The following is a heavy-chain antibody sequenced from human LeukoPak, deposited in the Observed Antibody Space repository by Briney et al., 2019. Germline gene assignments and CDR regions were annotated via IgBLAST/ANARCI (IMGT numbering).Heavy chain of an antibody. CDR1: GFTFDDYA. J-gene: IGHJ4*02. CDR3: ARAGHCSNGICYTADFDY. D-gene: IGHD2-8*01. Sequence: GGSLRLSCAASGFTFDDYAMHWVRQAPGKGLEWVSAITDSGGNTYYAAPVKGRFTISRDNSKNTLYLQMNSLRAEDTAVYYCARAGHCSNGICYTADFDYWGQGTLVTVSS. V-gene: IGHV3-23*01. CDR2: ITDSGGNT.